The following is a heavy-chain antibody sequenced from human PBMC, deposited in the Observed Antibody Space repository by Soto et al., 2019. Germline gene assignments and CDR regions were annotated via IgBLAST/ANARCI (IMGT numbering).Heavy chain of an antibody. D-gene: IGHD2-8*01. CDR1: GGSFSGYY. CDR2: INHSGST. CDR3: ARDVLMVYAIPSYFDY. J-gene: IGHJ4*02. V-gene: IGHV4-34*01. Sequence: SETMSHTCAVYGGSFSGYYWGWISQTPGKGLEWIGEINHSGSTNYNPSLKSRVTISVDTSKNQFSLKLSSVTAADTAVYYCARDVLMVYAIPSYFDYWGQGTLVTVS.